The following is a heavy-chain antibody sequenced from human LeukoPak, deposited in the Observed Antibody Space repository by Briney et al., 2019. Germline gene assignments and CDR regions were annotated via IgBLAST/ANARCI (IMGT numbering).Heavy chain of an antibody. Sequence: KSSETLSLTCTVSGGSISSGDYYWSWIRQPPGKGLEWIGYIYYSGSTYYNPSLKSRVTISVDTSKNQFSLKLSSVTAADTAVYYCARGRYYYDSSGAPYFDYWGQGTLVTVSS. V-gene: IGHV4-30-4*01. J-gene: IGHJ4*02. CDR3: ARGRYYYDSSGAPYFDY. CDR1: GGSISSGDYY. D-gene: IGHD3-22*01. CDR2: IYYSGST.